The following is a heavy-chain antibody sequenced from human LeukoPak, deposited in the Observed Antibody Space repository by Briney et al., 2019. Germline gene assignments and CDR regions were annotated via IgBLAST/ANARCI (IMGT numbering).Heavy chain of an antibody. J-gene: IGHJ5*02. V-gene: IGHV1-8*01. Sequence: ASVKVSCKASGYTFTSNDINWVRQATGQGLEWMGWMNPNSGNTGYAQKFQGRLTMTRNTSISTAYMELSSLRSEDTAVYYCARGPSCGSMSCPYWFDPWGQGTLVTVSS. CDR3: ARGPSCGSMSCPYWFDP. D-gene: IGHD2-2*01. CDR2: MNPNSGNT. CDR1: GYTFTSND.